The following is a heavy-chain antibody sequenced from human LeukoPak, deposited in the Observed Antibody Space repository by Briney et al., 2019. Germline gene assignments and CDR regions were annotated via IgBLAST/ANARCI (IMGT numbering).Heavy chain of an antibody. Sequence: PSETLSLTCAVYGGSFSGYYWSWIRQPPGKGLEWIGEINHSGSTNYNPSLKSRVTISVDTSKNQFSLKLSSVTAADTAVYYCAPLSFSIFWRVYYQNDYWAQEPW. D-gene: IGHD3-3*01. CDR1: GGSFSGYY. CDR2: INHSGST. V-gene: IGHV4-34*01. CDR3: APLSFSIFWRVYYQNDY. J-gene: IGHJ4*01.